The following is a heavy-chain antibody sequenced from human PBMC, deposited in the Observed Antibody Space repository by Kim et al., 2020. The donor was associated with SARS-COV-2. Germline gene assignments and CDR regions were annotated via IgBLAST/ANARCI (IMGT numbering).Heavy chain of an antibody. CDR2: STRVGST. D-gene: IGHD5-18*01. CDR3: AKVAWEDSVMVGPG. Sequence: GGSLRLSCAASGFTFSNYDMSWVRQAPGKGLEWVSASTRVGSTYYADSVKGRFTTSRDHSKNTLYLQMDSLRAEDTAVYYCAKVAWEDSVMVGPGWGQGTLVTVSS. J-gene: IGHJ4*02. V-gene: IGHV3-23*01. CDR1: GFTFSNYD.